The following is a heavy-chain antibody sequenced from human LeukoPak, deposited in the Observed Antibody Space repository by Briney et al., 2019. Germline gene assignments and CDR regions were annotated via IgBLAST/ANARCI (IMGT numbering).Heavy chain of an antibody. CDR2: IYYSGST. D-gene: IGHD6-6*01. V-gene: IGHV4-39*07. CDR3: ARVVSSSRYYFDY. CDR1: GGSISSSSYY. Sequence: SETLSLTCTVSGGSISSSSYYWGWIRQPPGKGLEWIGSIYYSGSTYYNPSLKSRVTISVDTSKNQFSLKLSSVTAADTAVYYCARVVSSSRYYFDYWGQGTLVTVSS. J-gene: IGHJ4*02.